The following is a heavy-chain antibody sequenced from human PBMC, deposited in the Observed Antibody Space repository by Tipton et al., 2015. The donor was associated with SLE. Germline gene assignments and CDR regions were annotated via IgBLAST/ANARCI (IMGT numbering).Heavy chain of an antibody. CDR2: IDPSDSYT. D-gene: IGHD5-24*01. Sequence: QSGPEVKKPGESLRISCKGSGYSFTSYWISWVRQMPGKGLEWMGRIDPSDSYTNYSPSFQGHVTISADKSISTAYLQWSSLKASDTAMYYCATVFVEMATITDYWGQGTLVTVSS. J-gene: IGHJ4*02. CDR1: GYSFTSYW. CDR3: ATVFVEMATITDY. V-gene: IGHV5-10-1*01.